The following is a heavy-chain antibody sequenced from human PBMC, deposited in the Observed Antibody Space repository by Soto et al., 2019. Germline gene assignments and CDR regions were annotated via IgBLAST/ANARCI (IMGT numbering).Heavy chain of an antibody. CDR3: TGRIAAAHYYYYGMDV. CDR2: IKSKTDGGTT. Sequence: GGSLRLSCAASGFTFSNAWMNWVRQAPGKGLEWVGRIKSKTDGGTTDYAAPVKGRFTISRDDSKNTLYLQMNSLKTEDTAVYYCTGRIAAAHYYYYGMDVWGQGTTVTVSS. CDR1: GFTFSNAW. V-gene: IGHV3-15*07. D-gene: IGHD6-13*01. J-gene: IGHJ6*02.